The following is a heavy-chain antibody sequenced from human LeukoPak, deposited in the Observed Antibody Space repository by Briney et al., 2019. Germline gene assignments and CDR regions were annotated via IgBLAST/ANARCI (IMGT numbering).Heavy chain of an antibody. J-gene: IGHJ6*02. CDR2: IIPIFVTQ. CDR1: GGTFSSYA. V-gene: IGHV1-69*01. D-gene: IGHD2-2*01. Sequence: ASVKVSCKASGGTFSSYAISWVRQAPGQGLEWMGGIIPIFVTQTYAQKFQGRVTITADESMSTAYMELSSLRSEDTAVYYCARGGIVVVPAGNERPKGYYYGMDVWGQGTTVTVSS. CDR3: ARGGIVVVPAGNERPKGYYYGMDV.